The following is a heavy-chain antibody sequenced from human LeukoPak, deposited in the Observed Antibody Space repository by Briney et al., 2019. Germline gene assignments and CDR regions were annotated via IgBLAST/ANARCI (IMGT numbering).Heavy chain of an antibody. Sequence: GGSLRLSCAASGFTFSSYAMSWVRQAPGKGLEWVSAISGSGGSTYYADSVKGRFTISRDNSKNTLYLQMNSLRAEDKAVYYCAKGLHSSTGVGATTFLDYWGQGTLVTVSS. CDR3: AKGLHSSTGVGATTFLDY. CDR2: ISGSGGST. CDR1: GFTFSSYA. V-gene: IGHV3-23*01. J-gene: IGHJ4*02. D-gene: IGHD1-26*01.